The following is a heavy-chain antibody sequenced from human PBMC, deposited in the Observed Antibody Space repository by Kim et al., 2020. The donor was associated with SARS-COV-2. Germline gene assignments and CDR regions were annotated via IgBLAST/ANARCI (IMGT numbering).Heavy chain of an antibody. CDR2: IYSDGSGT. Sequence: GGSLRLSCAASGFIFSNYVITWVRQAPGKGLEWVSLIYSDGSGTHYTDSVKGRFIISRDNSKDTVYLQMNSLRAEDTAVYFCAKDLLGTASGTGGDGFDVGGQGTMVTVSS. CDR1: GFIFSNYV. V-gene: IGHV3-23*03. CDR3: AKDLLGTASGTGGDGFDV. D-gene: IGHD6-13*01. J-gene: IGHJ3*01.